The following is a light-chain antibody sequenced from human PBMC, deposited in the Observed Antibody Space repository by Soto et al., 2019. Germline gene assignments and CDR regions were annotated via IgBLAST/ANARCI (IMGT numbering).Light chain of an antibody. CDR2: GAS. J-gene: IGKJ2*02. CDR1: QSVSSNF. V-gene: IGKV3-20*01. Sequence: EIVLTQSPGTLSLSPGERATLSCRASQSVSSNFLAWYQQKPGQAPKLLISGASSRATGIPDRFSGSGSGTDFTLTIRRLEPEDFALYSCQQYGSSPGTFGQGTKLEIK. CDR3: QQYGSSPGT.